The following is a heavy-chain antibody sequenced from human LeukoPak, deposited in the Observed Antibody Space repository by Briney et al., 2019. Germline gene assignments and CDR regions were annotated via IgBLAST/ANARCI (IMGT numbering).Heavy chain of an antibody. CDR3: AKSNGYGLIDI. D-gene: IGHD3-10*01. CDR1: GGSFSGYY. J-gene: IGHJ3*02. V-gene: IGHV4-34*12. Sequence: PSETLSLTCAVYGGSFSGYYWGWVRQPPGKALEWIGNIFYSGSTYYSPSLKSRVTISLDTSRNQFSLKLNSVTAADTAVYYCAKSNGYGLIDIWGQGTMVTVSS. CDR2: IFYSGST.